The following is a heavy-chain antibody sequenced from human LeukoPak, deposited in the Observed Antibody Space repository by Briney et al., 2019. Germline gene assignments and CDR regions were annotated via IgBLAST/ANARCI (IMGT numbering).Heavy chain of an antibody. Sequence: SVKVSCKVSGYTLTELSMHWVRQAPGKGLEWMGGFDPEDGETIYAQKFQGRVTMTEDTSTDTAYMELSSLRSEDTAVYYCARSSGIWGEFDYWGQGTLVTVSS. CDR3: ARSSGIWGEFDY. CDR1: GYTLTELS. J-gene: IGHJ4*02. CDR2: FDPEDGET. V-gene: IGHV1-24*01. D-gene: IGHD3-22*01.